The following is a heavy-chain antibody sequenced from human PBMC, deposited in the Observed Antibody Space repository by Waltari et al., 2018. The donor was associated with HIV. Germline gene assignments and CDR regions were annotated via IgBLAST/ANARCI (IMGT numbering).Heavy chain of an antibody. V-gene: IGHV4-59*01. D-gene: IGHD1-26*01. CDR1: GGSISSYY. CDR2: IHYSGST. J-gene: IGHJ4*02. CDR3: ARDNSGSNDY. Sequence: QVQLQESGPGLVKPSETLSLTCTVTGGSISSYYWSWIRQPPGKGLEWIGYIHYSGSTNYNPSLKSRFTISLATATNQFSLKLSSVTAADTAFYYCARDNSGSNDYWGQGTLVTVSS.